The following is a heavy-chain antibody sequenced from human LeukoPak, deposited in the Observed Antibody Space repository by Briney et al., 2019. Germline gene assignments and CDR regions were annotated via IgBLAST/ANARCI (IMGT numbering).Heavy chain of an antibody. CDR2: ISSRGDTI. J-gene: IGHJ5*02. CDR1: GVPFSDNF. Sequence: GGSLRLSCTASGVPFSDNFMGWLRQVPGKGLEWVSYISSRGDTIHYSDAVKGRFSISRDNSKRSLYLQMNRLRIDDTAVYYCARGGYGWTFDQWGQGTLVSVSS. CDR3: ARGGYGWTFDQ. D-gene: IGHD3-16*01. V-gene: IGHV3-11*01.